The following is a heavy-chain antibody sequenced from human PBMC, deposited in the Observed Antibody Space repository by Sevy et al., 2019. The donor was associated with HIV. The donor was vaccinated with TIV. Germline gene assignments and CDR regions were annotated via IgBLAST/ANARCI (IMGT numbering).Heavy chain of an antibody. V-gene: IGHV3-64D*06. J-gene: IGHJ5*02. D-gene: IGHD2-15*01. CDR1: GFIFSNYA. CDR3: VKDRIERILWSKGDWFDP. Sequence: GGSLRLSCSASGFIFSNYAMHWVRQAPGKGLEYVSALSSHNAGSTYYADSVNGRFTSSRDNTKNTLYLQMTSLRTEDTAVYYCVKDRIERILWSKGDWFDPWGQGTLVTVSS. CDR2: LSSHNAGST.